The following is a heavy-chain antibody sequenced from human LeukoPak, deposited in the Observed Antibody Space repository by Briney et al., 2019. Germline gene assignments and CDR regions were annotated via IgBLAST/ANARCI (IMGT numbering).Heavy chain of an antibody. V-gene: IGHV3-21*01. J-gene: IGHJ6*03. Sequence: GGSLRLSCAASGFTFSSYSMNWVRQARGKGLEWVSSISSSSSYIYYADSVKGRFTISRDNAKNSLYLQMNSLRAEDTAVYYCARFSEVYYYVDVWGTGTTVIVSS. CDR2: ISSSSSYI. CDR1: GFTFSSYS. D-gene: IGHD2/OR15-2a*01. CDR3: ARFSEVYYYVDV.